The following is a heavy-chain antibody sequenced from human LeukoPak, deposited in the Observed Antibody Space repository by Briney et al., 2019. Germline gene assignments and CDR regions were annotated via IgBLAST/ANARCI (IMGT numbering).Heavy chain of an antibody. J-gene: IGHJ4*02. CDR1: GYTFTNYD. CDR3: ARDMGLDY. V-gene: IGHV1-8*01. Sequence: ASVKVSCKASGYTFTNYDINWVRQATGQGLEWMGWMNPNSGNTDYAQKFQGRVTITADESTSTAYMELSSLRSEDTAVYYCARDMGLDYWGQGTLVTVSS. D-gene: IGHD1-26*01. CDR2: MNPNSGNT.